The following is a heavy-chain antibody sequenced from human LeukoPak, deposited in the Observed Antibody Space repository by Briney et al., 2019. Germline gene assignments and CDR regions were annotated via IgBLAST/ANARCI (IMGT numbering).Heavy chain of an antibody. CDR2: INHSGST. CDR1: GGSFSGYY. V-gene: IGHV4-34*01. Sequence: SETLSLTCAAYGGSFSGYYWSWIRQPPGKGLEWIGEINHSGSTNYNPSLKSRVTISVDTSKNQFSLKLSCVTAADTAVYYCARNLGSGSYYNWFDPWGQGTLVTVSS. CDR3: ARNLGSGSYYNWFDP. D-gene: IGHD3-10*01. J-gene: IGHJ5*02.